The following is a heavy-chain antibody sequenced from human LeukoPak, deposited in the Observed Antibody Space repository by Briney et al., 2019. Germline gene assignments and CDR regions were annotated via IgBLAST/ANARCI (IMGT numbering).Heavy chain of an antibody. CDR2: IYSGGST. CDR1: GFTVNSKY. J-gene: IGHJ4*02. Sequence: PGGSLRLSRSASGFTVNSKYMTWVRQAPPKGLEWVSVIYSGGSTYYAGSVKGRFNISKDNSKNTLYLQMNRLRAEDTAVYYCASGGMGVFEYWGQGTLVTVSS. V-gene: IGHV3-53*01. CDR3: ASGGMGVFEY. D-gene: IGHD1-26*01.